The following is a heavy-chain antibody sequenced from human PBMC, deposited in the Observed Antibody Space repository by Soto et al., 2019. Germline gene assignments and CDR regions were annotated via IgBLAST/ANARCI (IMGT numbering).Heavy chain of an antibody. CDR3: AKGRGGSGSLTPRVDF. CDR2: ISGGGDTT. D-gene: IGHD3-10*01. J-gene: IGHJ4*02. Sequence: EVQLLESGGAWFQPGGSLGFPGAASGFTFNNYALTGVGRAPGKGRRWASAISGGGDTTSYADSVKGRFTVSRDGSKNTLYLQMSSLRAEDTALYYCAKGRGGSGSLTPRVDFWGQGTLVTVSS. CDR1: GFTFNNYA. V-gene: IGHV3-23*01.